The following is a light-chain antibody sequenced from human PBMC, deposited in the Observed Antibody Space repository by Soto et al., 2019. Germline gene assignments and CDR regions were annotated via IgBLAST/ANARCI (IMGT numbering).Light chain of an antibody. J-gene: IGKJ2*01. CDR3: QQGHDWPLT. CDR2: GVS. Sequence: EIVMTQSPATLSVSPGERATLSCRASQSISGELAWYQQRPGQPPRLLIYGVSTRASGVPDRFSGSGSGSDFTLTISGLQSEDFAVYYCQQGHDWPLTFGQGT. V-gene: IGKV3-15*01. CDR1: QSISGE.